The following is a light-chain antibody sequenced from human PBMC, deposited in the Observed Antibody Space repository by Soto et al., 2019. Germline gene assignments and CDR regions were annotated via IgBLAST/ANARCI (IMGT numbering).Light chain of an antibody. CDR3: QQYNNWPPIT. CDR2: GAS. Sequence: EIVMTQSPATLSVSPGERATLSCRASQSISGNLAWYQQKPGQAPRLLMYGASTRATGIPATFSGSGSGTEFTPTISSLQSEDFAVYYCQQYNNWPPITFGGGTKVQIK. J-gene: IGKJ4*01. V-gene: IGKV3-15*01. CDR1: QSISGN.